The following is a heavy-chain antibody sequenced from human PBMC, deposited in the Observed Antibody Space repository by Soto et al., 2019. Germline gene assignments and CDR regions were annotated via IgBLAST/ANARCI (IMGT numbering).Heavy chain of an antibody. CDR1: GCSISSYY. V-gene: IGHV4-59*01. D-gene: IGHD4-17*01. CDR3: AREGGDGDYLDWFDP. Sequence: SETLSLSCTVSGCSISSYYWSWIRQPPGKGLEWIGYIYYSGSTNYNPSLKSRVTISVDTSKNQFSLKLSSVTAADTAVYYCAREGGDGDYLDWFDPWGQGTLVTVSS. CDR2: IYYSGST. J-gene: IGHJ5*02.